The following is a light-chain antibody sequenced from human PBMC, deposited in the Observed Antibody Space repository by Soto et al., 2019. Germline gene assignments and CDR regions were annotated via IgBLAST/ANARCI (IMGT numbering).Light chain of an antibody. CDR1: SGDVGHYNY. CDR3: TSYTTGSTWV. V-gene: IGLV2-14*01. Sequence: QSALTQPASVSGSPGQSITISCTGSSGDVGHYNYVSWYQQHPGKAPKLMIYEVSNRSSGVSNRFSGSKSGNTASLIISGLQAEDEADYYCTSYTTGSTWVFGGGTKLTVL. J-gene: IGLJ3*02. CDR2: EVS.